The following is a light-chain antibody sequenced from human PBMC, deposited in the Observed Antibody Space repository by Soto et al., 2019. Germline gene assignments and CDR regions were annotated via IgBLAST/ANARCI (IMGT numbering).Light chain of an antibody. CDR1: QSIRSW. CDR3: QQYNAYST. Sequence: DIPMTQSPSTLSASVGDRVTITCRASQSIRSWLAWYQQKPGKAPKLLIYQASTLGSGVPSRFSGSGSGTELTLTISSLQPDDFETYYCQQYNAYSTFGQGTKLEIK. J-gene: IGKJ2*01. V-gene: IGKV1-5*03. CDR2: QAS.